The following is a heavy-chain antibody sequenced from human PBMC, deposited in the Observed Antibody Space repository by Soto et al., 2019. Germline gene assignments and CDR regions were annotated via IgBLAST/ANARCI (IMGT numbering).Heavy chain of an antibody. V-gene: IGHV3-23*01. J-gene: IGHJ4*02. CDR3: AKDLYSMVRGVPLIY. CDR1: GFTFSSYA. Sequence: PGGPRRLSCAASGFTFSSYAMSWVRQAPGKGLEWVSAISGSGGSTYYADSVKGRFTISRDNSKNTLYLQMNSLRAEDTAVYYCAKDLYSMVRGVPLIYWGQGTLVTVSS. D-gene: IGHD3-10*01. CDR2: ISGSGGST.